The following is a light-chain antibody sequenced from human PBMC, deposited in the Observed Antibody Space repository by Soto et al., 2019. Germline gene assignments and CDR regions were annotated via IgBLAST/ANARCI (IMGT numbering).Light chain of an antibody. Sequence: DIQLTQSPSSLSASVGDRVTITCQASQDIADYLNWYQQKPGKAPKLLISDASHLETGVPSRFSGSGFGTHFSFTISSLQPEDIETYYCQQHDSPPYNFGQGTKAEIK. CDR3: QQHDSPPYN. J-gene: IGKJ2*01. V-gene: IGKV1-33*01. CDR1: QDIADY. CDR2: DAS.